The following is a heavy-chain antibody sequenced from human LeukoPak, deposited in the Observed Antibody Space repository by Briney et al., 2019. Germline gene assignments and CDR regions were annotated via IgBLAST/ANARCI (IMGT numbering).Heavy chain of an antibody. J-gene: IGHJ4*02. Sequence: SETLSLTCTVSGGSINSYYWSWIRQPPGKGLEWIGYIYYSGSTNYNPSLKGGLTISVDTSKHQFSLRLNSVTAADTAVYYCARADILTGSFDYWGQGTLVTVSS. V-gene: IGHV4-59*08. CDR2: IYYSGST. CDR1: GGSINSYY. D-gene: IGHD3-9*01. CDR3: ARADILTGSFDY.